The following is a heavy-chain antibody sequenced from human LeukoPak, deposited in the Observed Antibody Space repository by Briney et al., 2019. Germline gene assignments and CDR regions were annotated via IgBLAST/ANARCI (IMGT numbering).Heavy chain of an antibody. J-gene: IGHJ4*02. V-gene: IGHV3-23*01. Sequence: GGSLRLSCVDSGFTFSRSWMTWVRQAPGKGLEWVSAISISGDTTYYADAVKGRFTISRDNSKNTVYLQMNSLRAEDTAVYYCANEIRPNDYWGQGTLVTVSS. CDR3: ANEIRPNDY. CDR2: ISISGDTT. D-gene: IGHD4-17*01. CDR1: GFTFSRSW.